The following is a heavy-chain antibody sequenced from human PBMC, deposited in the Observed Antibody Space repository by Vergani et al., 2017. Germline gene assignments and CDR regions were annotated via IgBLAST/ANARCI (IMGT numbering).Heavy chain of an antibody. Sequence: VQLVESGAEVKKPGSSVKVSCKASGGTFSSYAISWVRQAPGQGLEWMGGIIPIFGTANYAQKFQGRVTITADESTSTAYMELSSLRSEDTAVYYCARSYRNGQWELPFADDAFDIWGQGTMVTVSS. D-gene: IGHD1-26*01. V-gene: IGHV1-69*01. CDR2: IIPIFGTA. CDR3: ARSYRNGQWELPFADDAFDI. J-gene: IGHJ3*02. CDR1: GGTFSSYA.